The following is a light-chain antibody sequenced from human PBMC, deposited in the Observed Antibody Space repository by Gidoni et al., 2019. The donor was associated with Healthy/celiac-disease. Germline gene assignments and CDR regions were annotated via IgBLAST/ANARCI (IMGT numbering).Light chain of an antibody. J-gene: IGKJ2*02. CDR3: QQGYSTPRT. Sequence: DIQMTQSPSSLSASVGDRVTITCRASQSISSYLNWYQQKPGKAPKLLIYAASSLQSGVPSRFSGSGSGTDFTLTISSLQPEDFATYYCQQGYSTPRTFXQGTKLEIK. CDR1: QSISSY. CDR2: AAS. V-gene: IGKV1-39*01.